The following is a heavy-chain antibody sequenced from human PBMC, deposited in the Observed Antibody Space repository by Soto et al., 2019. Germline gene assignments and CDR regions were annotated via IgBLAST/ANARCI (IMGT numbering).Heavy chain of an antibody. D-gene: IGHD3-10*01. V-gene: IGHV3-30-3*01. CDR2: ISYDGSNK. CDR1: GFNFSSYA. Sequence: SYRLSCAASGFNFSSYAVHWVRQAPGKGLEWVAVISYDGSNKYYADSVKGRFTISRDNSKNTLYLQMNSLRAEDTAVYYCARDRFGDPQGDYYYGMDVWGQGTTVTVSS. J-gene: IGHJ6*02. CDR3: ARDRFGDPQGDYYYGMDV.